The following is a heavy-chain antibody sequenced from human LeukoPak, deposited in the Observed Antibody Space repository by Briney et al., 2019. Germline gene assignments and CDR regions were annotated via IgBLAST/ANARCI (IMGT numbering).Heavy chain of an antibody. Sequence: SVKVSCKASGGTFSSYAISWVRQAPGQGLEWMGRIIPILGIANYAQKFQGRATITADKSTSTAYMELSSLRSEDTAVYYCARDTNNLIREVFADWGQGTLVTVSS. J-gene: IGHJ4*02. CDR1: GGTFSSYA. D-gene: IGHD3-10*01. CDR2: IIPILGIA. V-gene: IGHV1-69*04. CDR3: ARDTNNLIREVFAD.